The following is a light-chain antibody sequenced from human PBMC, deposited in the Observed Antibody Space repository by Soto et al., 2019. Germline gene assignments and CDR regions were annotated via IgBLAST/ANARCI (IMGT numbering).Light chain of an antibody. CDR1: QSITTH. CDR2: AAS. CDR3: QRSNSTPSPPT. V-gene: IGKV1-39*01. J-gene: IGKJ2*01. Sequence: DLPMTQSPSSLSASVGDRVTMTCRASQSITTHVNWYQQKPGKAPKLLIYAASILQSGVPSRFIGSGSGTDFTLTISSLQPEYFATYYCQRSNSTPSPPTLGQGTKLEI.